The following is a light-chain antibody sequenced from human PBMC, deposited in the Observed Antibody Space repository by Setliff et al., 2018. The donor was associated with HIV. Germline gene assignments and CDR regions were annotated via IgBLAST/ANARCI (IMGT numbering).Light chain of an antibody. V-gene: IGLV2-14*03. Sequence: QSVLTQPASVSGSPGQSITISCTGTNSDVGLYNFVSWYQQHPGKVPKLIIYDVTNRPSGIPYRFSGSKSGNTASLTISGLQAEDEADYFCSSFTDRRKFVFGTGTKVTVL. J-gene: IGLJ1*01. CDR2: DVT. CDR3: SSFTDRRKFV. CDR1: NSDVGLYNF.